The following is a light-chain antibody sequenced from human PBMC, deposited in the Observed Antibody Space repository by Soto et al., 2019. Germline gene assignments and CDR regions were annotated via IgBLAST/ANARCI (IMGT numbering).Light chain of an antibody. CDR2: AAS. J-gene: IGKJ5*01. CDR1: QSVGSN. V-gene: IGKV3-15*01. Sequence: ELVMTQFPSTLSVSPGERATLSCRASQSVGSNLAWYQHKHGQAPRLLMYAASARATGIPARFSGSGSGTEFTLTISSLQSEDFAVYYCQQYDNWPPITFGQGTRLEIK. CDR3: QQYDNWPPIT.